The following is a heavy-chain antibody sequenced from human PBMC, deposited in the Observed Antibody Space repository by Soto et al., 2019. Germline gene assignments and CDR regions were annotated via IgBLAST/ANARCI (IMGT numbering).Heavy chain of an antibody. CDR1: GGSISSSSYY. V-gene: IGHV4-39*01. CDR2: IYYSGST. J-gene: IGHJ6*02. D-gene: IGHD2-2*01. Sequence: PPETLSLTCTVSGGSISSSSYYWGWIRKPPGKGLEWIGSIYYSGSTYYNPSLKSRVTISVDTSKNQFSLKLSSVTAADTAVYYCARSEQVLSVVVPAADKVSDNGMDVWGQGTTVTVSS. CDR3: ARSEQVLSVVVPAADKVSDNGMDV.